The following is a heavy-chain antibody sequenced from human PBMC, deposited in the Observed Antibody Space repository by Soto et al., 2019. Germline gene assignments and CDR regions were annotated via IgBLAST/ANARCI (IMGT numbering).Heavy chain of an antibody. V-gene: IGHV1-69*01. CDR2: IIPIFGTA. D-gene: IGHD2-15*01. Sequence: QVQLVQSGAEVKKPGSSVKVSCKASGGTFSSYAISWVRQAPGQGLEWMGGIIPIFGTANYAQKFQGRVTITADETTSTAYMELSSLRCEDTAVYYCARSDYCSGGSCWARYDYWGQGTLVTVSS. CDR3: ARSDYCSGGSCWARYDY. J-gene: IGHJ4*02. CDR1: GGTFSSYA.